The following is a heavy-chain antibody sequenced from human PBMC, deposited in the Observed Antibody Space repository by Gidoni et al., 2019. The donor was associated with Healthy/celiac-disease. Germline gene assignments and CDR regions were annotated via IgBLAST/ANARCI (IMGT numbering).Heavy chain of an antibody. J-gene: IGHJ4*02. CDR1: GGSISSSSYS. Sequence: QLQLQESGPGLVKPSETLSLTCTFSGGSISSSSYSWGWIRQPPGKGLEWIGSIYYSGSTYYNPSLKSRVTRSVDTSKNQFSLKLSSVTAADTAVYYCARGDIVATIRSGGIDYWGQGTLVTVSS. D-gene: IGHD5-12*01. CDR3: ARGDIVATIRSGGIDY. CDR2: IYYSGST. V-gene: IGHV4-39*01.